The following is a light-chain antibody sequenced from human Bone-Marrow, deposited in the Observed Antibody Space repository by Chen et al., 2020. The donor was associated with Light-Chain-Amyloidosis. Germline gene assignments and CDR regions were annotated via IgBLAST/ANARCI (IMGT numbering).Light chain of an antibody. Sequence: QSVLTQPPSASGTPGQRVTISCSGSSSNIGSNTVNWYQQLPGTAPKLLIYSNNQRPSGVPDRFSGSTSGTSASLAISGLQSEDDADYYYAAWDDSLNGPVFGGGTKLTVL. CDR3: AAWDDSLNGPV. V-gene: IGLV1-44*01. J-gene: IGLJ2*01. CDR2: SNN. CDR1: SSNIGSNT.